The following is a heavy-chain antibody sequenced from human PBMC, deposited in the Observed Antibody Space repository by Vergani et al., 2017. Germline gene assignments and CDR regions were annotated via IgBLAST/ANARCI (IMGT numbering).Heavy chain of an antibody. D-gene: IGHD3-3*01. CDR3: AKHFRGWSIDY. V-gene: IGHV3-30*02. Sequence: QVQLVESGGGVVQRGGSLRLSCATSGFTLSNYDMQWIRQGPGKGLEFVAFIQFDGSNQYYADSVKGRFTLSRDFSKNTLYLQMNSLRTEDTATYYCAKHFRGWSIDYWGKGTQFIVS. CDR1: GFTLSNYD. J-gene: IGHJ4*02. CDR2: IQFDGSNQ.